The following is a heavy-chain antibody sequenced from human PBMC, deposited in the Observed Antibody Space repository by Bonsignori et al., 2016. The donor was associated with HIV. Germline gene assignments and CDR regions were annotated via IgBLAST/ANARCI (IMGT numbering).Heavy chain of an antibody. Sequence: EVQVEQSGAEVKKPGTTVKISCKVSGHIFSDYYIHWVQQAPGKGLEWMGLVDPADGQTLYAEKFQGRVTLSADTSKETVYMELSGLTSEDTALYYCSRGAVATLDAFDVWDQ. CDR2: VDPADGQT. CDR1: GHIFSDYY. J-gene: IGHJ3*01. D-gene: IGHD6-19*01. V-gene: IGHV1-69-2*01. CDR3: SRGAVATLDAFDV.